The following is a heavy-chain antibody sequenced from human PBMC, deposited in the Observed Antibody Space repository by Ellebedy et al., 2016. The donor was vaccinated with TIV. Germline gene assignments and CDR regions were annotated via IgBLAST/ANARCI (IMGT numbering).Heavy chain of an antibody. V-gene: IGHV4-39*01. CDR1: AGSIISSSHY. CDR3: YCLVVAATSYGMDV. CDR2: IYYSGSS. D-gene: IGHD2-15*01. Sequence: MPSQTLSLTCPVSAGSIISSSHYWGWLRQPPGKGLQWIGIIYYSGSSSYNPSLKSRVTISVDTSKSQFSLKLSSVTAADTAVYYCYCLVVAATSYGMDVWGQGTTVTVSS. J-gene: IGHJ6*02.